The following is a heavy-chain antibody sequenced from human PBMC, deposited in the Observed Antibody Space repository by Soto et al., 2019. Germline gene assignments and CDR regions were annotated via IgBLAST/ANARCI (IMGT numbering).Heavy chain of an antibody. D-gene: IGHD2-2*01. CDR3: ARDSGRSDVVPAAISAMDV. J-gene: IGHJ6*02. CDR2: IIPMFGIA. Sequence: QVQLVQSGAEVKKPGSSVKVSCKGSGGNRYTITWVRQAPGQGLEWMGRIIPMFGIATYAQNFQGRVTIRADXCXXXAXXELRSLQAEDTAVYYCARDSGRSDVVPAAISAMDVWGQGTTVTVSS. CDR1: GGNRYT. V-gene: IGHV1-69*08.